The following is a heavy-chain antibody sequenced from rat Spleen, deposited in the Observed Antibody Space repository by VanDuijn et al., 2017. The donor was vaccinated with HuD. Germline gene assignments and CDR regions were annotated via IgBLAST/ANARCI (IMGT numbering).Heavy chain of an antibody. CDR2: ITSGGSNT. Sequence: EVQLVESGGGLVHPGRSLKLSCAASGFTFSSFAMAWVRQAPKKGLEWVATITSGGSNTYYPDSVKGRFTISRDNAKSTLYLQMDSLRSEDTATYYCAGRRDYGYTPFDYWGRGTLVTVSS. V-gene: IGHV5-25*01. CDR3: AGRRDYGYTPFDY. CDR1: GFTFSSFA. D-gene: IGHD1-9*01. J-gene: IGHJ3*01.